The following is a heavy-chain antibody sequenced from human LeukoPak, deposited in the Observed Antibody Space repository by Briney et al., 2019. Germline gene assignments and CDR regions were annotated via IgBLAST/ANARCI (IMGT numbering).Heavy chain of an antibody. V-gene: IGHV3-30*18. CDR3: AKGGVGDY. D-gene: IGHD1-26*01. CDR1: GFTFSSYG. CDR2: ISYDGSNK. J-gene: IGHJ4*02. Sequence: PGGSLRLSCAASGFTFSSYGMPWVRQAPGKGLEWMAVISYDGSNKYYADSVKGRFTISRDNSKNTLYLQMNSLRAEDTAVYYCAKGGVGDYWGQGTLVTVSS.